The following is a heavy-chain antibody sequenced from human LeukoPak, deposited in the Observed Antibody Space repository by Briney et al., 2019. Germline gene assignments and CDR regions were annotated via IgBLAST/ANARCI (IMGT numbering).Heavy chain of an antibody. V-gene: IGHV1-69*13. CDR1: GGTFSSYA. Sequence: SVKVSCKASGGTFSSYAISWVRQAPGQGLEWMGGIIPIFGTANYAQKFQGRVTITADESTSTAYMELSSLRSEDTAVYYCATYYRTTTLFDYWGQGTLVTVSS. D-gene: IGHD1-7*01. J-gene: IGHJ4*02. CDR3: ATYYRTTTLFDY. CDR2: IIPIFGTA.